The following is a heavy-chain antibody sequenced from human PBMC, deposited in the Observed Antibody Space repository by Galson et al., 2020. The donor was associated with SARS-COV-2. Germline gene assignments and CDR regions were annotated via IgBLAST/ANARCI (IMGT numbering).Heavy chain of an antibody. J-gene: IGHJ6*02. D-gene: IGHD3-9*01. CDR1: GVSISSYY. Sequence: ASETLSLTCTVSGVSISSYYWRWIRQPPGKGLEWIGYLYYSGSTHYNPSLKSRVTISVDTSKNQFSLKLSSVTAADTAVYYCARFAMGHEILTGYHSVYYYYYGMDVGGQGTTVTVSS. CDR2: LYYSGST. V-gene: IGHV4-59*01. CDR3: ARFAMGHEILTGYHSVYYYYYGMDV.